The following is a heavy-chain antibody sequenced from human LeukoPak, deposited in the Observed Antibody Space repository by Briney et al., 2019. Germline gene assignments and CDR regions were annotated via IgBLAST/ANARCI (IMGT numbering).Heavy chain of an antibody. V-gene: IGHV4-39*07. CDR2: IYYSGST. D-gene: IGHD6-13*01. Sequence: SETLSLTCTVSGGSIRSSSYYWGWIRQPPGKGLEWIGSIYYSGSTYYNPSLKSRVTISVDTSKNQFSLKLSSVTAADTAVYYCARGFYRLNGWLGNTIAAAGNVPFDYWGQGTLVTVSS. J-gene: IGHJ4*02. CDR3: ARGFYRLNGWLGNTIAAAGNVPFDY. CDR1: GGSIRSSSYY.